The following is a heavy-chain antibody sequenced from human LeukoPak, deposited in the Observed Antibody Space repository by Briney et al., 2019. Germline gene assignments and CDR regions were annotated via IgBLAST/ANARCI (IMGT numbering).Heavy chain of an antibody. V-gene: IGHV4-31*03. Sequence: SETLSLTCTVSGGSISSGVYYWSWIRQHPGKGLEWIGYIYYSGSTYSNPSLKSRLTMSVDISKNQFSLKLTSVTAADTAVYYCARARYANAWYAFDIWGHGTMVTVSS. CDR3: ARARYANAWYAFDI. D-gene: IGHD2-2*01. J-gene: IGHJ3*02. CDR2: IYYSGST. CDR1: GGSISSGVYY.